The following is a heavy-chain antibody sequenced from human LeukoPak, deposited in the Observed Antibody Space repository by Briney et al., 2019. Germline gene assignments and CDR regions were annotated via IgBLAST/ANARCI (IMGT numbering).Heavy chain of an antibody. CDR3: ARDNLVTVVTFNFDY. CDR1: GYTFTSYY. Sequence: GASVKVSCKASGYTFTSYYMHWVRQAPGQGLEWMGIINPSGGSTSYAQKFQGRVTMTRDTSTSTVYMELSSLRAEDTAVYYCARDNLVTVVTFNFDYWGQGTLVTVSS. D-gene: IGHD4-23*01. CDR2: INPSGGST. J-gene: IGHJ4*02. V-gene: IGHV1-46*01.